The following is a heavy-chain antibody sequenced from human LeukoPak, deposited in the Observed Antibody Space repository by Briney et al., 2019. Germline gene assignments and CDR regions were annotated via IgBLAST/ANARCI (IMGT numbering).Heavy chain of an antibody. Sequence: KASETLSLTCTVSGGSISSSSYYWGWIRRPPGKGLEWIGSIYYSGSTYYNPSLKSRVTISVDTSKNQFSLKLSSVTAADTAVYYCASSLTGYYRKLDYWGQGTLVTVSS. CDR2: IYYSGST. V-gene: IGHV4-39*07. CDR1: GGSISSSSYY. D-gene: IGHD3-9*01. J-gene: IGHJ4*02. CDR3: ASSLTGYYRKLDY.